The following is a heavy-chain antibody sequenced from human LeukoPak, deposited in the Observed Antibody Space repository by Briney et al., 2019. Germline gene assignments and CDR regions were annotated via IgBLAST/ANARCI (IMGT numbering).Heavy chain of an antibody. J-gene: IGHJ4*02. Sequence: GGSLRLSCAASGFTFSSNWMSWVRQAPGKGLEWVANIKQDGSEKYYVDSVKGRFTISRDNAKNSLYLQMNSLRAEDTAVYYCARYNWNYFDYWGQGTLVTVSS. D-gene: IGHD1-20*01. CDR2: IKQDGSEK. V-gene: IGHV3-7*04. CDR3: ARYNWNYFDY. CDR1: GFTFSSNW.